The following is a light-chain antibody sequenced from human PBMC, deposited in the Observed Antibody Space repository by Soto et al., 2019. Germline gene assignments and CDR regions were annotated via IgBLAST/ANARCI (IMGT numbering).Light chain of an antibody. Sequence: EIVLTQSPGTLSLSPGERATLSCRASQSVSSSYLAWYQQKPGQAPRLLIYDASSRATGIPDRFSGSGSGTDFTLTISRLEPEDFAVYYCQRYGSSPRTFGQATKVEIK. J-gene: IGKJ1*01. CDR1: QSVSSSY. CDR2: DAS. V-gene: IGKV3-20*01. CDR3: QRYGSSPRT.